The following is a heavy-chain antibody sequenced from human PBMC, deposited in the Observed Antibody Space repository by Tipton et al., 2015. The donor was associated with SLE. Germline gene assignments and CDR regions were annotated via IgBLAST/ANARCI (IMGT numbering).Heavy chain of an antibody. CDR2: IYYSGST. CDR1: GGSISSYY. D-gene: IGHD6-13*01. Sequence: LRLSCTVSGGSISSYYWSWIRQPPGKGLEWIGYIYYSGSTNYNPSLKSRVTISVDTSKNQFSLKLSFVTAADTAVYYCARESSWDPLFDYWGQGTLVTVSS. CDR3: ARESSWDPLFDY. V-gene: IGHV4-59*01. J-gene: IGHJ4*02.